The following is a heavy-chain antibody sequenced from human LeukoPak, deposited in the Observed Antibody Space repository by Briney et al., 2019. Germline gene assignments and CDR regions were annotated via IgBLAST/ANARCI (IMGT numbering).Heavy chain of an antibody. V-gene: IGHV3-23*01. CDR2: ISGSGGST. CDR3: AKSDSYGDYGY. CDR1: GFTFSSYA. Sequence: GGSLRLSCEASGFTFSSYAMSWVRQAPGKGLEWVSAISGSGGSTYYADSVKGRFTISRDNSKNTLYLQMNSLRAEDTAVYYCAKSDSYGDYGYWGQGTLVTVSS. J-gene: IGHJ4*02. D-gene: IGHD4-17*01.